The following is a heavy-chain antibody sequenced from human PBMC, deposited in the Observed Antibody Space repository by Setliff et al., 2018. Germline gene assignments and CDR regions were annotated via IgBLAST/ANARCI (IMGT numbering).Heavy chain of an antibody. V-gene: IGHV7-4-1*02. CDR3: ARDGGNGVDY. CDR2: INTNTGNP. Sequence: RASVKVSCKASGYTFTSNLINWVRQAPGQGLEWMGWINTNTGNPTYSQGFTGRIVFSLEASVNTAFVQISSLKAEDTAVYYCARDGGNGVDYWGQGTLVTVSS. CDR1: GYTFTSNL. D-gene: IGHD3-16*01. J-gene: IGHJ4*02.